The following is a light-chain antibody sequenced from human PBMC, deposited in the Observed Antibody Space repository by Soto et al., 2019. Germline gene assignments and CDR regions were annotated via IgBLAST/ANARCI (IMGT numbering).Light chain of an antibody. V-gene: IGLV2-14*03. CDR1: SSDVGDHNS. J-gene: IGLJ2*01. CDR2: AVS. CDR3: GSYTTSITVI. Sequence: QSALTQPASVSGSPRQSITISCTGTSSDVGDHNSVSWYQQQPGKAPKLMIYAVSNRPSGVSNRFSGSKSGNTASLTISGLQAEDEADYYCGSYTTSITVIFGGGTKLTVL.